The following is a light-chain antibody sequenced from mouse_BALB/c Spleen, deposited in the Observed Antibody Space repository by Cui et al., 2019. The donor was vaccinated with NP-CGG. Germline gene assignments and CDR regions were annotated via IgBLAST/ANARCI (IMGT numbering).Light chain of an antibody. Sequence: AVLHQQSAHTISLVQTVTLTTRSNTGAVTTSTYANWVQEKPDHLFTGLIGGTSNRVPGVPVRFSGSLIGDKAALTITGAQTEDEAMYFCALWYSTHWVFGGGTKLTVL. J-gene: IGLJ1*01. CDR2: GTS. V-gene: IGLV2*02. CDR1: TGAVTTSTY. CDR3: ALWYSTHWV.